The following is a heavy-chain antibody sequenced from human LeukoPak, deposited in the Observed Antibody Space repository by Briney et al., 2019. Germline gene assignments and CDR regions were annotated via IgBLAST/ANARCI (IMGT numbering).Heavy chain of an antibody. CDR1: GYTFTDYF. CDR3: ARWRPDCSSTSCHNFDY. CDR2: INPNSGGT. Sequence: ASVKVSCKASGYTFTDYFIHWVRQAPGQGLEWMGRINPNSGGTNYAQKFQGRVTMTRDTSISTAYMELSRLRSDDTAVYYCARWRPDCSSTSCHNFDYWGQGTLVTVSS. J-gene: IGHJ4*02. V-gene: IGHV1-2*06. D-gene: IGHD2-2*01.